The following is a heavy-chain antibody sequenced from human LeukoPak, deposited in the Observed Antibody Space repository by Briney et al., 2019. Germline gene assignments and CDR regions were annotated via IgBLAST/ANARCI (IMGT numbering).Heavy chain of an antibody. CDR2: TYNSGST. J-gene: IGHJ3*02. Sequence: SETLSLTCTISGGSISSSYWSWIRQPPGRGLEWIGYTYNSGSTNYNPSLKSRLTISVDSSKNQFSLKLNSVTAADTAVYYCAKGGGWDAFDIWGQGTMVTVSS. CDR1: GGSISSSY. V-gene: IGHV4-59*08. CDR3: AKGGGWDAFDI. D-gene: IGHD6-19*01.